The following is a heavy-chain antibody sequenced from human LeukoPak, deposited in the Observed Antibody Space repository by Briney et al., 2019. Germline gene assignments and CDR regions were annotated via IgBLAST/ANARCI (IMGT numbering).Heavy chain of an antibody. J-gene: IGHJ4*02. V-gene: IGHV3-21*01. Sequence: GGSLRLSCAASGFKLFSEYSMNWVRQAPGKGLEWVSSVSSTSSYIFYADSVKGRFTISRDNAKNSLYLQMNSLGAEDTAVYYCARGIVGTTETTFDYWGQGTLVTVSS. D-gene: IGHD1-26*01. CDR3: ARGIVGTTETTFDY. CDR1: GFKLFSEYS. CDR2: VSSTSSYI.